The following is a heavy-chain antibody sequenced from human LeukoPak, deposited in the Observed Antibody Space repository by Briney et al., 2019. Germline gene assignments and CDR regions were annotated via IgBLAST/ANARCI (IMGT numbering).Heavy chain of an antibody. CDR1: GFTFDDYG. J-gene: IGHJ6*03. CDR3: ARDFRYCTNGVCYTSPNYYYYYMDV. CDR2: INWNGGST. D-gene: IGHD2-8*01. Sequence: GGSLRLSCAASGFTFDDYGMSWVRQAPGKGLEWVSGINWNGGSTGYADSVKGQFTISRDNAKNSLYLQMNSLRAEDTALYYCARDFRYCTNGVCYTSPNYYYYYMDVWGKGTTVTVSS. V-gene: IGHV3-20*04.